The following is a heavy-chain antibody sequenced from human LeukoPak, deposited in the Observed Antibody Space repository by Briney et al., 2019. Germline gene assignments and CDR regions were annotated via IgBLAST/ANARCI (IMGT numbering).Heavy chain of an antibody. V-gene: IGHV4-31*03. CDR1: GGSISSGGYY. CDR2: IYYSGGT. D-gene: IGHD3-3*01. CDR3: ARESRSITIFGVVSYYFDY. Sequence: PSQTLSLTCTVSGGSISSGGYYWSWIRQHPGKGLEWIGYIYYSGGTYYNPSLKSRVTISVDTSKNQFSLKLSSVTAADTAVYYCARESRSITIFGVVSYYFDYWGQGTLVTVSS. J-gene: IGHJ4*02.